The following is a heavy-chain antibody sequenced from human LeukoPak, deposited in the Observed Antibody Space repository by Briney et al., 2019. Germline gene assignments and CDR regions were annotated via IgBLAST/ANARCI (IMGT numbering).Heavy chain of an antibody. J-gene: IGHJ5*02. CDR3: AREVTTWFDP. CDR1: AASISSYY. CDR2: IYTSGST. D-gene: IGHD4-17*01. V-gene: IGHV4-4*07. Sequence: SETLSLTCTVSAASISSYYWSWLRQPAGKGLEWIGRIYTSGSTNYNPSLKSRVTMSVDTSKNQFSLKVSSVTAADTAVYYCAREVTTWFDPWGQGTLVTVSS.